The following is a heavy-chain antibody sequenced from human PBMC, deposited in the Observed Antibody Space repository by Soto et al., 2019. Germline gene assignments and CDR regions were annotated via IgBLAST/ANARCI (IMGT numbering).Heavy chain of an antibody. D-gene: IGHD3-10*01. Sequence: SETLSLTCTVSGDSISSSSYYWGWIRQPPGKGLEWIGSIYYSGSTYYNPSLKSRVTISVDTSKNQFSLKLSSVTAAEPTVYYCASERHSYGSGSPRLDHWGQGTLVT. CDR3: ASERHSYGSGSPRLDH. CDR2: IYYSGST. J-gene: IGHJ4*02. V-gene: IGHV4-39*01. CDR1: GDSISSSSYY.